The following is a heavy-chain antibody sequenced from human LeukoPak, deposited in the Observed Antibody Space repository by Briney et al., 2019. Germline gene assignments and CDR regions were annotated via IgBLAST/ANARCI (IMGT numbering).Heavy chain of an antibody. V-gene: IGHV4-39*01. CDR2: IYYSGST. J-gene: IGHJ6*02. D-gene: IGHD6-19*01. CDR3: ARLGYSSGWYGSLYYYYGMDV. CDR1: GGSISSSSYY. Sequence: PSEPLSLPCTVSGGSISSSSYYWGWVRQPPGKGLEWIGSIYYSGSTYYNPSLKRRVTISVDTSKNQFSLKLSSVTAADTAVYYCARLGYSSGWYGSLYYYYGMDVWGQGTTVTVSS.